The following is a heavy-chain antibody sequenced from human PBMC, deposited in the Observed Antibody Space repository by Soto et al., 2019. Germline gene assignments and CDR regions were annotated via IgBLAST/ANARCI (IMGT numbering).Heavy chain of an antibody. J-gene: IGHJ4*02. D-gene: IGHD3-22*01. Sequence: SVKVSCKASGGTFSSYAISWVRHAPGQGLEWMGGIIPIFGTANYAQKFQGRVTITADKSTSTAYMELSSLRSEDTAVYYCARPAHYDSSGYYLTWGQGTLVTVSS. CDR2: IIPIFGTA. CDR1: GGTFSSYA. V-gene: IGHV1-69*06. CDR3: ARPAHYDSSGYYLT.